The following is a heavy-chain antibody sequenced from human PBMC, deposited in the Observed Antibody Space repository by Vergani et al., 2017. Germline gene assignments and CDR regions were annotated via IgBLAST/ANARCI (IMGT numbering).Heavy chain of an antibody. J-gene: IGHJ4*02. CDR3: ARGDYGILTGYRY. D-gene: IGHD3-9*01. Sequence: QVQVVQSGAEVKKSGASVKVSCKTSGYTFSNYYMHWVRQAPGQGLEWMGIINPSGGHTNYAQKFQGRVTMTRDTSTSTVYMELGGLRSEDTAIYYCARGDYGILTGYRYWGQGTLVTVSA. V-gene: IGHV1-46*03. CDR2: INPSGGHT. CDR1: GYTFSNYY.